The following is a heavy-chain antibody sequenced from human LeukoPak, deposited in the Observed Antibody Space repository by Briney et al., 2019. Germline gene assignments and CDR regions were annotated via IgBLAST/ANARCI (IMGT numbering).Heavy chain of an antibody. CDR2: IWYDGSNK. CDR3: ARGTGSDSWYIDY. Sequence: PGRSLRLSCTASGFTFSRHGTDWVCQAPGKGLEWGVGIWYDGSNKYYGDFVKRRFTVSRDNSKNTLYLQMNSLRDEDTALYYCARGTGSDSWYIDYWGQGTLVSVSS. D-gene: IGHD6-13*01. J-gene: IGHJ4*02. V-gene: IGHV3-33*01. CDR1: GFTFSRHG.